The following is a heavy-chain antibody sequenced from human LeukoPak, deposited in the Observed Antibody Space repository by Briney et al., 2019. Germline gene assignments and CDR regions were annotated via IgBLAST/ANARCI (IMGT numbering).Heavy chain of an antibody. V-gene: IGHV3-23*01. CDR1: GFTFSSYA. J-gene: IGHJ4*02. D-gene: IGHD1-26*01. CDR2: ISGSGGST. CDR3: AKDGSDYGVGDVYDY. Sequence: GGSLRLSCAASGFTFSSYAMSWVRQAPGKGLEWVSAISGSGGSTYYADSVKGRFTISRDNSKNTLYLQMNSLRAEDTAVYYCAKDGSDYGVGDVYDYWGQGTLVTVSS.